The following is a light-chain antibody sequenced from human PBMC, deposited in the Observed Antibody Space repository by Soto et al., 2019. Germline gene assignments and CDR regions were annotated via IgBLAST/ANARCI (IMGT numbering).Light chain of an antibody. CDR2: DAS. CDR3: QQRSNWPPIT. CDR1: QSVSNY. V-gene: IGKV3-11*01. J-gene: IGKJ5*01. Sequence: EIVLTQSPATPSLSPWERATLSCRASQSVSNYLTWYQQKPGQAPRLLIYDASNRATDIPARFSGSGSGTDFTLTISSLEPEDFAVYYCQQRSNWPPITFGQGTRLEIK.